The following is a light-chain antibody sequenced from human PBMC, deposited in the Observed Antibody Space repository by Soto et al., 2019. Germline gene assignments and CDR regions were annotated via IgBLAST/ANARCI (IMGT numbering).Light chain of an antibody. CDR1: QSLTSSN. CDR3: QQYISSPLT. Sequence: EFVLSQSPGTLSLSPGERATLSCRASQSLTSSNLAWYQQKLGQAPRLLIYGASSRATGIPDRFSGSGSGTDFTLTTSRLEPEDFAVYYCQQYISSPLTFGGGTKVEIK. V-gene: IGKV3-20*01. CDR2: GAS. J-gene: IGKJ4*01.